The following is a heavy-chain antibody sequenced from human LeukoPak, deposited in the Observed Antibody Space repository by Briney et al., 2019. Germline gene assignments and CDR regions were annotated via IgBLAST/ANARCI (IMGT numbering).Heavy chain of an antibody. J-gene: IGHJ5*02. D-gene: IGHD1-26*01. CDR1: GFTFSSYS. V-gene: IGHV3-21*01. CDR2: ISSSSSYI. CDR3: AREGLGPTFSAWFDP. Sequence: GGSLRLSCAASGFTFSSYSMSWVRQAPGKGLEWVSSISSSSSYIYYADSVKGRFTISRDNAKNSLYLQMNSLRSEDTAIYYCAREGLGPTFSAWFDPWGQGTLVTVSS.